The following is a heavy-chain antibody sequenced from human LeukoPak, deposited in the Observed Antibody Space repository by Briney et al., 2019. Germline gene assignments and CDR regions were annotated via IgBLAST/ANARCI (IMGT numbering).Heavy chain of an antibody. J-gene: IGHJ4*02. D-gene: IGHD3-3*01. CDR2: MNPNSGNT. CDR3: ARGFLVEEYGDFDY. V-gene: IGHV1-8*01. Sequence: ASVKVSCKASGYTFTSYDINWVRQATGQGLEWMGWMNPNSGNTGYAQKFQGRVTMTRNTSISTAYMELSSLRSEDTAVYYCARGFLVEEYGDFDYWGQGTLVTVSS. CDR1: GYTFTSYD.